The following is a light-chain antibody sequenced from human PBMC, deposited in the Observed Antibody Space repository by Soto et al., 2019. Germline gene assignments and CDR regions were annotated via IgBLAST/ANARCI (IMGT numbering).Light chain of an antibody. CDR3: QQYNSYAWT. V-gene: IGKV1-5*01. Sequence: DIQMTQSPSTLSASVGDRVTITCRASQSISSWLAWYQQKPGKAPKLLIYDASNLESGVPSRFSGSGSGTEFTLTTSSLQPDDFATYYCQQYNSYAWTFGQGTKVEIK. J-gene: IGKJ1*01. CDR1: QSISSW. CDR2: DAS.